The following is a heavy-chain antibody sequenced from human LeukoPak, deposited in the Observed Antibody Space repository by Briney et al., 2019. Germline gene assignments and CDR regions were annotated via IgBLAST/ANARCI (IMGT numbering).Heavy chain of an antibody. CDR3: AKDIQGKYSYGYFDY. Sequence: GGSLRLSCAASGFTFSSYAMSWVRQAPGKGLEWVSGISCGSIGYADSVKGRFTISRDNAKNSLYLQMNSLRAEDTALYYCAKDIQGKYSYGYFDYWGQGTLVTVSS. CDR1: GFTFSSYA. CDR2: ISCGSI. V-gene: IGHV3-9*01. D-gene: IGHD5-18*01. J-gene: IGHJ4*02.